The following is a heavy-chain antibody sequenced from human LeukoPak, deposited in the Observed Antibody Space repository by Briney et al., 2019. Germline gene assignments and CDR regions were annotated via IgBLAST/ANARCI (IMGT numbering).Heavy chain of an antibody. J-gene: IGHJ3*02. D-gene: IGHD3-22*01. V-gene: IGHV1-24*01. CDR1: GYTLTELS. CDR2: FDPEDGET. Sequence: ASVKVSCKVSGYTLTELSMHWVRQAPGKGLEWMGGFDPEDGETIYAQKFQGRVTMTEDTSTDTAYMELSSLRSEDTAVYYCARDYYDSSGYPAGAFDIWGQGTMVTVSS. CDR3: ARDYYDSSGYPAGAFDI.